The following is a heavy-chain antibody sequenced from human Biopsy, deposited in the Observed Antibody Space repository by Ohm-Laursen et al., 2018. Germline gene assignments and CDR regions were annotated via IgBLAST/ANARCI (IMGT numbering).Heavy chain of an antibody. Sequence: SLRLSCAAPGVTLSGYAMNWVRQAPGKGPEWVSTISANGATSYYADSVKGRFTISRDNSKNTLYLQMNSVRADDTAIYYCAKGGSITIFGVVINNCFDPWGQGTRVTVSS. V-gene: IGHV3-23*01. CDR3: AKGGSITIFGVVINNCFDP. J-gene: IGHJ5*02. CDR2: ISANGATS. D-gene: IGHD3-3*01. CDR1: GVTLSGYA.